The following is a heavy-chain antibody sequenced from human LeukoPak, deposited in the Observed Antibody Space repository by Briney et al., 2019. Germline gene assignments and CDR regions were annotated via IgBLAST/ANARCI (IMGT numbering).Heavy chain of an antibody. V-gene: IGHV3-23*01. CDR2: ISGSGGST. CDR1: GYTLNIYA. Sequence: GGTLRLSHAASGYTLNIYAMSWVPQAPGKGLEWVSAISGSGGSTYYADSVKGRSTISRDNSKNTLYLQMNSLRAEDTAVYYCAKAVGSQHWGQGTLVTVSS. J-gene: IGHJ1*01. CDR3: AKAVGSQH.